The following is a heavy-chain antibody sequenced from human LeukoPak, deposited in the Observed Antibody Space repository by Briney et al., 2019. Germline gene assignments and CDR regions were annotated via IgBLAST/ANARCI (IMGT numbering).Heavy chain of an antibody. V-gene: IGHV3-23*01. Sequence: GGSLRLSCAASGFIFSSYSMNWVRQAPGKGLEWVSGMSGTGGTSYYADSAKGRFTISRDNSKSTLDLQMNSLRAEDTAVYYCAKWVPRSLESIYGMDVWGQGTTVIVSS. D-gene: IGHD3-3*01. CDR3: AKWVPRSLESIYGMDV. CDR2: MSGTGGTS. J-gene: IGHJ6*02. CDR1: GFIFSSYS.